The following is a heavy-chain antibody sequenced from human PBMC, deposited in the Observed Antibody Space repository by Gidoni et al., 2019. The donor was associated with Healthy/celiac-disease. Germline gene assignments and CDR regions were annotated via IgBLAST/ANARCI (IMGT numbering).Heavy chain of an antibody. Sequence: QVQLQESGPGLVKPSETLSLTCTVSAGSISSYYWSWIRQPAGKGLEWIVRLYTSGSTNYNPSLKSRVTMSVDTSKNQFSLKLSSVAAADTAVYYCARLYSSGWYVDYWGQGTLVTVSS. CDR2: LYTSGST. J-gene: IGHJ4*02. CDR1: AGSISSYY. CDR3: ARLYSSGWYVDY. D-gene: IGHD6-19*01. V-gene: IGHV4-4*07.